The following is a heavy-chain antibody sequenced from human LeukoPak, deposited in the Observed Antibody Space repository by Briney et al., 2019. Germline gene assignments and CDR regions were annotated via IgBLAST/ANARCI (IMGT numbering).Heavy chain of an antibody. D-gene: IGHD3-3*01. V-gene: IGHV3-23*01. J-gene: IGHJ6*03. Sequence: GGSLRLSCAGSEFMFSNYAMSWVRQAPGKGLEWVSSISGSGGTTYYADSVKGRFTISRDNSKNTLSLQMNSLRVDDSAIYYCAKDGADFWRGYYSSADNYYYMDVWGKGTTVTVSS. CDR1: EFMFSNYA. CDR3: AKDGADFWRGYYSSADNYYYMDV. CDR2: ISGSGGTT.